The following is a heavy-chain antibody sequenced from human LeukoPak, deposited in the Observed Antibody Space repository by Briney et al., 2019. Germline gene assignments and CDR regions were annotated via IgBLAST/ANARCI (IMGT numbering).Heavy chain of an antibody. CDR3: AKGSGSYGKDVEY. J-gene: IGHJ4*02. Sequence: GGSLRLSCATSGFTFSTFWMHWVRQAPGKGLVWVSRINHDGSSTNYADSVKGRFTISRDNAKNTLYLQMNSLRAEDTAVYYCAKGSGSYGKDVEYWGQGTLVTVSS. CDR2: INHDGSST. D-gene: IGHD1-26*01. CDR1: GFTFSTFW. V-gene: IGHV3-74*01.